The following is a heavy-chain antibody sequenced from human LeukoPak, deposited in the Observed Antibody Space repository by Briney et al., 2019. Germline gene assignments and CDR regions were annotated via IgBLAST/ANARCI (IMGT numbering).Heavy chain of an antibody. V-gene: IGHV3-48*01. CDR2: ITNSGNSK. D-gene: IGHD6-19*01. CDR3: ARDKSRGWPFDY. Sequence: GSLILSCAASEFTFSSYSMNWVRQAPGKGLEWVSYITNSGNSKSYADSVKGRFTISRDNTKNSLYLQMNGLRAEDTAVYYCARDKSRGWPFDYWGQGTLVAVSS. J-gene: IGHJ4*02. CDR1: EFTFSSYS.